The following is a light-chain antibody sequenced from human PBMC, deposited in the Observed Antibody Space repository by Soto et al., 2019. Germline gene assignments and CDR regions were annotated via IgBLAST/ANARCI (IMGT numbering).Light chain of an antibody. CDR3: QQYYSTPRT. V-gene: IGKV4-1*01. CDR1: QSLIYSSNNKDY. J-gene: IGKJ1*01. Sequence: ILMTQSPDSLALSLCERATINCKSSQSLIYSSNNKDYLTWYQQKAGQPPKLLIYWASTREFGVPDRFSGSGSGTEFTLTISSLQAEDVAVYYCQQYYSTPRTFGHGTKVDIK. CDR2: WAS.